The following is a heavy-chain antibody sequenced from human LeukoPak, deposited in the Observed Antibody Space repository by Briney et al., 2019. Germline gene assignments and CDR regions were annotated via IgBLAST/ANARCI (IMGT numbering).Heavy chain of an antibody. J-gene: IGHJ6*04. CDR2: INHSGST. CDR3: AVGYSYGFMDV. V-gene: IGHV4-34*01. D-gene: IGHD5-18*01. Sequence: PSQTLSLTCAVYGGSFSGYYWSWIRQPPGKGLEWIGEINHSGSTNYNPSLKSRVTISVDTSKNQFSLKLSSVTAADTAVYYCAVGYSYGFMDVWGKGTTVTVSS. CDR1: GGSFSGYY.